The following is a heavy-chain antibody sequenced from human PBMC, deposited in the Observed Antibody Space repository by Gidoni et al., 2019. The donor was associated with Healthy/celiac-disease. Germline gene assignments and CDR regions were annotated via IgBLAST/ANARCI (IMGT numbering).Heavy chain of an antibody. V-gene: IGHV1-69*01. CDR3: ARPVPSVTTSGFDSDAFDI. J-gene: IGHJ3*02. D-gene: IGHD4-17*01. Sequence: PIFGTANYAQKFQGRVTITADESTSTAYMELSSLRSEDTAVYYCARPVPSVTTSGFDSDAFDIWGQGTMVTVSS. CDR2: PIFGTA.